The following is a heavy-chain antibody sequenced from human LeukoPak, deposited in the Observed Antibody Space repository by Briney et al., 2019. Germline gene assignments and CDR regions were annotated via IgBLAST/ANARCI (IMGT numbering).Heavy chain of an antibody. CDR2: IFYSGST. Sequence: SETLSLTCTVSGGSISTSSYYWGWVRQPPGKGLEWIGNIFYSGSTYYSPSLKSRVTISVDTSKNQFSLKLSSVTAADTAVYYCARLFQVRTYHKRWLHPGYFDYWGQGTLVTVSS. CDR3: ARLFQVRTYHKRWLHPGYFDY. V-gene: IGHV4-39*07. J-gene: IGHJ4*02. CDR1: GGSISTSSYY. D-gene: IGHD5-24*01.